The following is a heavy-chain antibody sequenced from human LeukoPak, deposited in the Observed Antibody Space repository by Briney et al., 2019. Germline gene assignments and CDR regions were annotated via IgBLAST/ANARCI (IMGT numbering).Heavy chain of an antibody. J-gene: IGHJ4*02. CDR1: GFTFSDFA. Sequence: GGSLRLSCTASGFTFSDFAMHWVRQASGKGLEWVGRIRSKANNYATAYAESVKGRFTISRDDSKNTAYLQMNSLKTEDTAMYYCATAAVGTIAVNDYWGQGTLVTVSS. D-gene: IGHD6-19*01. CDR3: ATAAVGTIAVNDY. CDR2: IRSKANNYAT. V-gene: IGHV3-73*01.